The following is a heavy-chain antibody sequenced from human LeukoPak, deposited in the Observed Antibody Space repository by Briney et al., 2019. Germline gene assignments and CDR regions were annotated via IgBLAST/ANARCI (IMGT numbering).Heavy chain of an antibody. CDR2: IYSGGST. CDR1: GGSISSSSYY. Sequence: ETLSLTCTVSGGSISSSSYYWGWIRQPPGKGLESVSVIYSGGSTYYADSVKGRFTISRDNSKNTLYLQMNSLRAEDTAVYYCARDYSNSLDYWGQGTLVTVSS. V-gene: IGHV3-66*01. CDR3: ARDYSNSLDY. J-gene: IGHJ4*02. D-gene: IGHD6-6*01.